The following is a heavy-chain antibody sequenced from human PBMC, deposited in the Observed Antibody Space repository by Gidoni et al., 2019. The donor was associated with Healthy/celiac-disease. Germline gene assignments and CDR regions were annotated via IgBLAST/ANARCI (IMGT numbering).Heavy chain of an antibody. CDR2: IHGGNCNP. CDR1: GDTFTSYA. Sequence: QVQLVQSGAEVKKPGASVKVACTAYGDTFTSYAMHWVRQAPGQRLEWMGWIHGGNCNPKYSQKFPGRVTITRDPSASTAYMELSSLRSEDPAVYYFSRDRGRSSSWYYFDYWGQGTLVTVSS. D-gene: IGHD6-6*01. J-gene: IGHJ4*02. CDR3: SRDRGRSSSWYYFDY. V-gene: IGHV1-3*01.